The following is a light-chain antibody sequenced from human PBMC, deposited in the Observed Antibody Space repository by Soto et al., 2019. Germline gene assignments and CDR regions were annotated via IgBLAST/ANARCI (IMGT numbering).Light chain of an antibody. Sequence: DIQMTQSPSTLSGSVGDRVTITCRASQTISSWLAWYQQKPGKAPKLLIYKASTLKSGVPSRFSGSGSGTEFTLNISSLQPDEFATYYCQHDNSYSEAFGQGTKVELK. V-gene: IGKV1-5*03. CDR1: QTISSW. J-gene: IGKJ1*01. CDR2: KAS. CDR3: QHDNSYSEA.